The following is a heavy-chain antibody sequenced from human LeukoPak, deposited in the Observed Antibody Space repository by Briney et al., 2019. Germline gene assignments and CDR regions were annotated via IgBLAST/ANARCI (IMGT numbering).Heavy chain of an antibody. Sequence: PSETLSLTCTVSGGSISSSSYYWGWIRQPPGKGLEWIGSIYYSGSTYYNPSLKSRVTISVDTSKNQFSLKLSSVTAADTAVYYCARDTGVTDSNDYYVFDPWGQGTLVTVSS. CDR3: ARDTGVTDSNDYYVFDP. J-gene: IGHJ5*02. CDR2: IYYSGST. V-gene: IGHV4-39*02. CDR1: GGSISSSSYY. D-gene: IGHD3-22*01.